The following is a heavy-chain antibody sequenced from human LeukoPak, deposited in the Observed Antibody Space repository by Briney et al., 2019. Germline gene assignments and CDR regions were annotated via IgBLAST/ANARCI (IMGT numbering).Heavy chain of an antibody. CDR3: AKGLVVTPTPWFDP. Sequence: PGGSLRLSCVASGFTFSSYEMNWVRQAPGKGLEWVSYISKSGYTIHYADSVQGRFTHADSVQGRFTISRDNSKNTLYLQMNSLRAEDTAVYYCAKGLVVTPTPWFDPWGQGTLVTVSS. D-gene: IGHD2-21*02. J-gene: IGHJ5*02. CDR2: ISKSGYTI. CDR1: GFTFSSYE. V-gene: IGHV3-48*03.